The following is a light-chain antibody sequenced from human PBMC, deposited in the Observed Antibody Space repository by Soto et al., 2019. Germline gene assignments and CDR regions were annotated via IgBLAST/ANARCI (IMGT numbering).Light chain of an antibody. CDR2: EVT. Sequence: QSALTQPPSASGFPGQSVTISCTGTSSDVGYYDYVSWYQQHPGKAPKLVIYEVTKRPSGVPARVSASKSGNTASLTVSGLRAEDEADYCCSSYAGSNNFVCGSGAKLTVL. CDR1: SSDVGYYDY. CDR3: SSYAGSNNFV. V-gene: IGLV2-8*01. J-gene: IGLJ1*01.